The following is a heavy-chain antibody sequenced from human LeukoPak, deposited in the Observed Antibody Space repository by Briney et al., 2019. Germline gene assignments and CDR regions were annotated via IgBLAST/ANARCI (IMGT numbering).Heavy chain of an antibody. D-gene: IGHD3-10*01. CDR2: IYTSGST. CDR3: AREGRRGYYGSGRIYYMDV. J-gene: IGHJ6*03. Sequence: PSETLSLTCTVSGGSISSYYWSSIRQPAGKGLEWIGRIYTSGSTNYNPSLKSRVTISVDTSKNQFSLKLSSVTAADTAVYYCAREGRRGYYGSGRIYYMDVWGKGTTVTVSS. CDR1: GGSISSYY. V-gene: IGHV4-4*07.